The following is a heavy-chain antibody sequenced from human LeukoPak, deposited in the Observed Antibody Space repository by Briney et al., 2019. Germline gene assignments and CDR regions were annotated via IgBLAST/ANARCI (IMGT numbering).Heavy chain of an antibody. D-gene: IGHD1/OR15-1a*01. Sequence: GESLKISCKGSGYTFTSYLIGWVRQMPGKGLEWMGIVYTDDSDTTYNPSLQGQVSISADKSINTAYLQWSSLRASDTATYYCATSESQTRFDYWGQGTLVTVSS. CDR1: GYTFTSYL. V-gene: IGHV5-51*01. CDR2: VYTDDSDT. CDR3: ATSESQTRFDY. J-gene: IGHJ4*02.